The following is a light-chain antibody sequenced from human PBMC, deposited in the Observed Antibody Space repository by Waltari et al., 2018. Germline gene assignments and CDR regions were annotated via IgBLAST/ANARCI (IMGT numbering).Light chain of an antibody. Sequence: AIRMTQSPSSLSASTGDRVTITCRASQDVSSYVAWYQQKPGKVPKLLIYAASTLQSGVPLRFSGSGSGTNFSLTIACLQSDDFAVYYCQQYYTYPVAFGGGAKVEVK. J-gene: IGKJ4*01. CDR2: AAS. V-gene: IGKV1-8*01. CDR1: QDVSSY. CDR3: QQYYTYPVA.